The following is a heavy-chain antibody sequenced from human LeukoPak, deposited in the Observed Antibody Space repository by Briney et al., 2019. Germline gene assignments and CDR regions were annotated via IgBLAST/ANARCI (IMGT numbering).Heavy chain of an antibody. CDR1: GFTFSSYA. Sequence: GRSLRLSCAASGFTFSSYAMHWVRQARGKGLEWVAVISYDGSNKYYADSVKGRFTISRDNSKNTLYLQMNSLRAEDTAVYYCARVPNPDIVVVPAAEPLDPQDAFDIWGQGTMVTVSS. V-gene: IGHV3-30-3*01. J-gene: IGHJ3*02. CDR3: ARVPNPDIVVVPAAEPLDPQDAFDI. D-gene: IGHD2-2*01. CDR2: ISYDGSNK.